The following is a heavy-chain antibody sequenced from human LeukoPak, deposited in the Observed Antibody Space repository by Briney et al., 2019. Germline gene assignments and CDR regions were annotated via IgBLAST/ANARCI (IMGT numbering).Heavy chain of an antibody. J-gene: IGHJ3*02. CDR1: AFIFSGYS. D-gene: IGHD4/OR15-4a*01. Sequence: GGSLRLSCAASAFIFSGYSMNWVPQAPGKGLEWVSSIGSSSSSIYYADSVKGRFTIYRDNAKNSLYLQMNSLRAEDTAVYYCARELSEAFDIWGQGTMVTVSS. CDR2: IGSSSSSI. V-gene: IGHV3-21*01. CDR3: ARELSEAFDI.